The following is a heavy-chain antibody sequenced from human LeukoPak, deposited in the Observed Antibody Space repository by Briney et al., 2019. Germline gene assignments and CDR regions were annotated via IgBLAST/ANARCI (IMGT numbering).Heavy chain of an antibody. CDR1: GYTFTSYY. Sequence: ASVKVSCKTSGYTFTSYYMHWVRQAPGQGLEWMGIINPSGGGTSYAQKFQGRVTMTRDMSTSTVYMELSSLISEDTAVYYCARDLRAFSSGWSGYMDVWGKGTTVTVSS. V-gene: IGHV1-46*01. CDR2: INPSGGGT. J-gene: IGHJ6*03. D-gene: IGHD6-19*01. CDR3: ARDLRAFSSGWSGYMDV.